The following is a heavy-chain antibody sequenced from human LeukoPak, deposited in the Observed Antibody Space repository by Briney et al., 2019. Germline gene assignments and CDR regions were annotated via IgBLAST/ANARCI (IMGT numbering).Heavy chain of an antibody. CDR3: ARSPVLYHFDY. Sequence: PETLSLTCTVPRGSISSSTYYSSWIRQPPGNGLEYIGYFYNSGSTSYNPSLKSRVTISVDTSKNQFSLELSSVTAADTGVYYCARSPVLYHFDYWGQGTLVTVSS. V-gene: IGHV4-61*05. D-gene: IGHD5/OR15-5a*01. J-gene: IGHJ4*02. CDR1: RGSISSSTYY. CDR2: FYNSGST.